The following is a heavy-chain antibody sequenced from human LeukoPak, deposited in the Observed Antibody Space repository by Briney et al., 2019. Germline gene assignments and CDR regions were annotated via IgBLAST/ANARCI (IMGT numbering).Heavy chain of an antibody. Sequence: SETLSLTCAVYGGSFSGYYWSWIRQPPEKGLEWIGEINHSGSTNYNPSLKSRVTISVDTSKNQFSLKLSSVTAADTAVYYCARVAGYGAFDIWGQGTMVTVSS. D-gene: IGHD5-12*01. CDR3: ARVAGYGAFDI. V-gene: IGHV4-34*01. J-gene: IGHJ3*02. CDR1: GGSFSGYY. CDR2: INHSGST.